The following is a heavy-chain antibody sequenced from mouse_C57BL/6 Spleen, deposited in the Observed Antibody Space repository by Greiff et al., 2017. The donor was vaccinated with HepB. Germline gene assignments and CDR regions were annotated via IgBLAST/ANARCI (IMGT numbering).Heavy chain of an antibody. J-gene: IGHJ1*03. CDR2: IYPGDGDT. V-gene: IGHV1-82*01. D-gene: IGHD2-10*01. CDR3: ARPYYGNLSYWYFDV. CDR1: GYAFSSSW. Sequence: QVQLQQSGPELVKPGASVKISCKASGYAFSSSWMNWVKQRPGKGLEWIGRIYPGDGDTNYNGKFKGKATLTADKSSSTAYMQLSSLTSEDSAVYFCARPYYGNLSYWYFDVWGTGTTVTVSS.